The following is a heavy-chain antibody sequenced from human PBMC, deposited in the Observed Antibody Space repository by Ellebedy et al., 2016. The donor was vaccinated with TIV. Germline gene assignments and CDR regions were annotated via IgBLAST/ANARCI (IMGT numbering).Heavy chain of an antibody. J-gene: IGHJ4*02. CDR1: GFTFSSFA. V-gene: IGHV3-23*01. D-gene: IGHD3-22*01. CDR2: ISGGGGST. CDR3: AKGTSSGFNYDRVGFEY. Sequence: GESLKISCAASGFTFSSFAMRWVRQAPGKGLEWLSVISGGGGSTYHAGSVKGRSTITRDNSKNTLYLQMDRLRAEDTAVYYCAKGTSSGFNYDRVGFEYWGQGALVTVSS.